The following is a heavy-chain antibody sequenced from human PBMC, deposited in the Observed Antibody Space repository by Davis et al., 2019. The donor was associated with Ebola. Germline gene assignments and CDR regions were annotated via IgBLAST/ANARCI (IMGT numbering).Heavy chain of an antibody. J-gene: IGHJ4*02. D-gene: IGHD3-9*01. CDR3: ARGRLGLRAPFDY. Sequence: MPGGSLRLSCTVSGGSISSYYWSWIRQPPGKGLEWIGYIYYSGSTNYNPSLKSRVTISVDTSKNQFSLKLSSVTAADTAVYYCARGRLGLRAPFDYWGQGTLVTVSS. CDR1: GGSISSYY. V-gene: IGHV4-59*08. CDR2: IYYSGST.